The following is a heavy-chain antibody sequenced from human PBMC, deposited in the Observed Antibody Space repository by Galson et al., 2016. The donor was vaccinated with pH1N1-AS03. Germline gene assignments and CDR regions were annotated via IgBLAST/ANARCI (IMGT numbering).Heavy chain of an antibody. D-gene: IGHD3-9*01. CDR3: ASLVVDYDILTGYYHYFDN. CDR1: GSSIISDNY. J-gene: IGHJ4*02. CDR2: IYHGGTT. V-gene: IGHV4-38-2*01. Sequence: ETLSLTCGVSGSSIISDNYWGWIRQPPERGLEWIGSIYHGGTTYYNPSLKSRVTVSVDTSKNQFSLELTSVTAADTAVYYCASLVVDYDILTGYYHYFDNWGQGTLVSVSS.